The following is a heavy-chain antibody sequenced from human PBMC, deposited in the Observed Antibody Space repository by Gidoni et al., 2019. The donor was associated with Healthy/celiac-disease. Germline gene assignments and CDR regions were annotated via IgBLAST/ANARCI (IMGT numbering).Heavy chain of an antibody. Sequence: EVQLVESGGGLVQPGGSLSLSCAASGFPFSSDWMCWVRQAPGKGLEWVANIKQDGSEKYYVDSVKGRFTISRDNAKNSLYLQMNSLRAEDTAVYYCARALAYCGGDCYRDAGYYDYWGQGTLVTVSS. CDR1: GFPFSSDW. D-gene: IGHD2-21*02. J-gene: IGHJ4*02. V-gene: IGHV3-7*05. CDR3: ARALAYCGGDCYRDAGYYDY. CDR2: IKQDGSEK.